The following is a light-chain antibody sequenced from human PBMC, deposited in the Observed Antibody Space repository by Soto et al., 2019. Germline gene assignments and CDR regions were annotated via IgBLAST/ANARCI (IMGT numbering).Light chain of an antibody. J-gene: IGKJ2*01. CDR3: QQYNSYSV. CDR2: KAS. Sequence: DIQMTQSPSTLSASVGDRVTITCRASQSISSWLAWYQQKPGKAPKLLIYKASSLESGVPSRFSGSGSGTEFTLTISSLQPDDFATYYCQQYNSYSVLGQGNKLEIK. V-gene: IGKV1-5*03. CDR1: QSISSW.